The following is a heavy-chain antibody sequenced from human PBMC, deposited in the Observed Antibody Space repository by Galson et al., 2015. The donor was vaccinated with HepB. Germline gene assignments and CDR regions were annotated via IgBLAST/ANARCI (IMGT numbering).Heavy chain of an antibody. V-gene: IGHV3-43D*03. Sequence: SLRLSCAASGFTFDDYAMHWVRQAPGKGLEWVSLISWDGGSTYYADSVKGRFTISRDNSKNSLYLQMNSLRAEDTALYYCAKDSSYDYVWGSYHYFDYWGQGTLVTVSS. D-gene: IGHD3-16*02. CDR2: ISWDGGST. CDR1: GFTFDDYA. J-gene: IGHJ4*02. CDR3: AKDSSYDYVWGSYHYFDY.